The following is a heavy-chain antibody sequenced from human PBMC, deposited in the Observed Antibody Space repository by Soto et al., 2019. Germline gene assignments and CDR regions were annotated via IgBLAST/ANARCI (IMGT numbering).Heavy chain of an antibody. CDR1: GASITSTTYF. J-gene: IGHJ4*02. CDR3: AKNLPRTGGFDS. V-gene: IGHV4-39*01. Sequence: ETRSLTCTLSGASITSTTYFWAWIRQPPGRGLEWGGSIYYSGKTHYNPSLKHRVTISVDRSKKQLSLQMTSVTAAETAVYYCAKNLPRTGGFDSWGQGTLVTASS. CDR2: IYYSGKT. D-gene: IGHD2-15*01.